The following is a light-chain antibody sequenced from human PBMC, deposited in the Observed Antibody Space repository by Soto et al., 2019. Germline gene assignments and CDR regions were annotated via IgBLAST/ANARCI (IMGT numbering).Light chain of an antibody. CDR1: ISDIGGYNF. Sequence: QPVLTQPASVSGSPGQSITISCTGTISDIGGYNFISWYQHHPGKAPKLVIYDVNNRPSGISYRFSGSKSGNTASLTISGLHAEDEADYYCASYTRTTTLVFGGGTKVTVL. V-gene: IGLV2-14*01. J-gene: IGLJ2*01. CDR3: ASYTRTTTLV. CDR2: DVN.